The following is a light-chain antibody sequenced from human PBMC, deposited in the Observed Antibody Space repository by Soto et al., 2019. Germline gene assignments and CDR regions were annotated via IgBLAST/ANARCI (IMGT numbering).Light chain of an antibody. CDR1: QNIDNW. Sequence: DIQMTQSPYTLSASVGDRVTITCRTSQNIDNWLAWYQQKPGKPPKLLIYRASSLETGVPSRFSGSGSGTDFTLTISNLQPDDSATYYCQEYNSYFGGGTKVEIK. J-gene: IGKJ4*01. CDR3: QEYNSY. CDR2: RAS. V-gene: IGKV1-5*03.